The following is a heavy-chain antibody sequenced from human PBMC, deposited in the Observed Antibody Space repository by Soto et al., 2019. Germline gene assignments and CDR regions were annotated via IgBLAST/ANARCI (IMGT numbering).Heavy chain of an antibody. Sequence: ASVKVSCKASGGTFSSYAISWVRQAPGQGLEWMGGIIPIFGTANYAQKFQGRVTITADESTSTAYMELSSLRSEDTAVYYCARDLERDYYDSSGSRPPRRYYYYGMDVWGQGTTVTVSS. CDR2: IIPIFGTA. D-gene: IGHD3-22*01. CDR3: ARDLERDYYDSSGSRPPRRYYYYGMDV. CDR1: GGTFSSYA. V-gene: IGHV1-69*13. J-gene: IGHJ6*02.